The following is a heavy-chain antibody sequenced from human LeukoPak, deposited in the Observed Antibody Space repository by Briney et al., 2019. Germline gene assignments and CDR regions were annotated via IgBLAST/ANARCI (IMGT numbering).Heavy chain of an antibody. Sequence: PSETLSLTCTVSGGSISSGGYYWSWIRQHPGKGLEWIGYIYYSGSTYYNPSLKSRVTISVDTSKNQFSLKLSSVTAADTAVYYCARMHYDFWSGYPRSNWFDPWGQGTLVTVSS. J-gene: IGHJ5*02. CDR2: IYYSGST. V-gene: IGHV4-31*03. CDR1: GGSISSGGYY. CDR3: ARMHYDFWSGYPRSNWFDP. D-gene: IGHD3-3*01.